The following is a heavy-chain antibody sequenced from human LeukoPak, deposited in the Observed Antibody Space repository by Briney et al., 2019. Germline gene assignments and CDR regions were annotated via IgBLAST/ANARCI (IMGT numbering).Heavy chain of an antibody. D-gene: IGHD5-18*01. J-gene: IGHJ4*02. Sequence: GGSLRLSCAASGFTFNNYNMNWVRQAPGKGLEWVSFISFSTTTIYYADSVKGRFTISRDNAKNSLYLQMNGLRAEDTAVYYCARDLSGVTGYTYGRGIDYWGQGTLVTVSS. CDR3: ARDLSGVTGYTYGRGIDY. CDR2: ISFSTTTI. V-gene: IGHV3-48*01. CDR1: GFTFNNYN.